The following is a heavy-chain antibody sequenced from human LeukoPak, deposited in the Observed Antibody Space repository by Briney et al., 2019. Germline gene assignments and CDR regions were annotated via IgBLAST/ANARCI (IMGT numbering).Heavy chain of an antibody. CDR3: ARRLGELDY. CDR2: IWYDGSKK. V-gene: IGHV3-33*01. Sequence: PGRSLRLSCAASGFSLSSYGMHWVRQAPGKGLEWVAVIWYDGSKKYYADSVKGRFTISRDNSKNTLYLQMNSLRAEDTAVYYCARRLGELDYWGQGTLVIVSS. J-gene: IGHJ4*02. CDR1: GFSLSSYG. D-gene: IGHD3-16*01.